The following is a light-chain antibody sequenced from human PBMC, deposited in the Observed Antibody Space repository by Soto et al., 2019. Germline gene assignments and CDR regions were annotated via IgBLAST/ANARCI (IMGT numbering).Light chain of an antibody. Sequence: EVVLTQSPATLSVSPGDRATLSCRASQYIGSAVAWYQQRSGEATRLLIYGASRRATGIPDRFSGSGSGTDFTLTISRLEPEDFAVYYCQQYGSSGTFGQGTKVDI. CDR1: QYIGSA. V-gene: IGKV3-20*01. CDR2: GAS. J-gene: IGKJ1*01. CDR3: QQYGSSGT.